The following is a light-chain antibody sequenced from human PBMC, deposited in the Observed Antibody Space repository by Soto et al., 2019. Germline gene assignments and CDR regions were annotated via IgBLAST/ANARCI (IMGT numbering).Light chain of an antibody. V-gene: IGKV1-17*01. Sequence: DIQMTQSPSTLSASVGDRVTITCRASENIRDFVNWYQQKPGKAPNLLIYGASTLQGGVPSRFSATVSGTEFSITITSLQPEDFATYYCQQLFDSPITFGQGRRLEIK. J-gene: IGKJ5*01. CDR1: ENIRDF. CDR2: GAS. CDR3: QQLFDSPIT.